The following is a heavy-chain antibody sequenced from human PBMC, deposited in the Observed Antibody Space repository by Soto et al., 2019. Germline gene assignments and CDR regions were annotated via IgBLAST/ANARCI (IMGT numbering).Heavy chain of an antibody. V-gene: IGHV4-34*01. Sequence: SETLSLTCAVYGGYFSGYYWSWIRQPPGKGLEWIGEINHSGSTNYNPSLKSRVTISVDTSKNQFSLKLSSVTAADTAVYYCARGAAAGSISIDPWGQGTLVTVSS. CDR1: GGYFSGYY. CDR3: ARGAAAGSISIDP. CDR2: INHSGST. J-gene: IGHJ5*02. D-gene: IGHD6-13*01.